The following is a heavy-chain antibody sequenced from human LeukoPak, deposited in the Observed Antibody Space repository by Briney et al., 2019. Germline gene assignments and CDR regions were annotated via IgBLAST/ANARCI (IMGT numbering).Heavy chain of an antibody. J-gene: IGHJ5*02. CDR3: ARVGVPAATNWFDP. V-gene: IGHV1-18*01. CDR1: GSTFTSYS. CDR2: ISAYNGNT. D-gene: IGHD2-2*01. Sequence: ASVKVSCKASGSTFTSYSISWVRQAPGQGLEWVGWISAYNGNTNYAQKLQGRVTMTTDTSTSTAYMELRSLRSDDTAVYYCARVGVPAATNWFDPWGQGTLVTVSS.